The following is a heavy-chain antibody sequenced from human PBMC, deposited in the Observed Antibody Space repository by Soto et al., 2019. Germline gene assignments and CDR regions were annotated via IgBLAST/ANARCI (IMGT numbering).Heavy chain of an antibody. Sequence: SETLSLTCTVSGGSISSYYWSWIRQPPGKGLEWIGYIYYSGSTNYNPSLKSRVTIPVDTSKNQFSLKLSSVTAADTAVYYCARGRHYRFDYWGQGTLVTVSS. CDR1: GGSISSYY. V-gene: IGHV4-59*01. J-gene: IGHJ4*02. CDR2: IYYSGST. CDR3: ARGRHYRFDY. D-gene: IGHD3-10*01.